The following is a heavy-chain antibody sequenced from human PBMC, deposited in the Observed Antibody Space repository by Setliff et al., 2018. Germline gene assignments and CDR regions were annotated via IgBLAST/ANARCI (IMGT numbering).Heavy chain of an antibody. CDR2: ICHSGST. J-gene: IGHJ5*02. CDR1: GYSISSGYC. V-gene: IGHV4-38-2*01. D-gene: IGHD1-26*01. Sequence: SETLSLTYDVSGYSISSGYCWGWLRQPPGKGLEWIGSICHSGSTHYNPSLKSRVTISVDPSKNEFSLKVSSVTAADTAVYYCARQAHDLKGGTTLFYWFDPWGQGTLVTVSS. CDR3: ARQAHDLKGGTTLFYWFDP.